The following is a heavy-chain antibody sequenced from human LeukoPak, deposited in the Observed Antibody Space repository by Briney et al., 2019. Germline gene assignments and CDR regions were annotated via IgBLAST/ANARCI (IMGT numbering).Heavy chain of an antibody. J-gene: IGHJ3*02. D-gene: IGHD3-3*01. V-gene: IGHV1-18*01. Sequence: ASVKVSCKASGYTFTSYGISWVRQAPGQGLEWMGWISAYNGNTNYAQKLQGRVTMTTDTSTSTAYMELRSLRSDDTAVYYCARDCRNYDFWSGYLALDAFDIWGQGTMVTVSS. CDR1: GYTFTSYG. CDR3: ARDCRNYDFWSGYLALDAFDI. CDR2: ISAYNGNT.